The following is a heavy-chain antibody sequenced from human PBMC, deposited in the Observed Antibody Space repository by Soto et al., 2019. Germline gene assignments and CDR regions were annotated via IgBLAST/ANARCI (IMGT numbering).Heavy chain of an antibody. V-gene: IGHV1-18*01. CDR2: INAYNGNT. Sequence: QVQLVHSGAEVKNPGASVKVSCKASGYSFTRYGIGWARQAPGQGLEWMGWINAYNGNTNYAQNLQGRLTLTTDTSTTTAYMELRSLRSNDTAIYYCAMVDVYVTPSPQDVWGQGTTVTVSS. J-gene: IGHJ6*02. D-gene: IGHD3-16*01. CDR1: GYSFTRYG. CDR3: AMVDVYVTPSPQDV.